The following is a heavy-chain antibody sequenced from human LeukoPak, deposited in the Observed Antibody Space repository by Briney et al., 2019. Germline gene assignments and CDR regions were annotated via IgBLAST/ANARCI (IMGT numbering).Heavy chain of an antibody. V-gene: IGHV3-7*01. J-gene: IGHJ4*02. D-gene: IGHD2-21*01. Sequence: PGGSLRLSCAASGFTFSSYWMSWVRQAPGKGLEWVANIKQDGSEKYYVDSVKGRFTISRDNAKNSLYLQMNSLRAEDTAVYYCARFRTLKNAYCGGDCYFDYWGQGTLVTVSS. CDR1: GFTFSSYW. CDR3: ARFRTLKNAYCGGDCYFDY. CDR2: IKQDGSEK.